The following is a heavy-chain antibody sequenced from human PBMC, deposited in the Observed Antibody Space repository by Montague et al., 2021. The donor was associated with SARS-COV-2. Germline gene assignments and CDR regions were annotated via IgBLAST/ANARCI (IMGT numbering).Heavy chain of an antibody. CDR2: IYTSGST. Sequence: SETLSLTCTVSGGSISSYYWSWIRQPAGKGLEWIGGIYTSGSTKYNPSLKSRVTMSVDTSKNQFSLKQNSVTAADTAVYYCAREGVGQQWQVRAFDYWGQGTLVTVSS. J-gene: IGHJ4*02. V-gene: IGHV4-4*07. CDR1: GGSISSYY. CDR3: AREGVGQQWQVRAFDY. D-gene: IGHD6-19*01.